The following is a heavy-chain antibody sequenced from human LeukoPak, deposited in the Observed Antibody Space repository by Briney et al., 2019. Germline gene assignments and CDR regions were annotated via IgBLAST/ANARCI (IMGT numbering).Heavy chain of an antibody. J-gene: IGHJ3*02. CDR1: GGSISSYY. D-gene: IGHD3-3*01. CDR3: ASSPISSHGGAFDI. Sequence: PSETLSLTCTVSGGSISSYYWSWLRQPPGKGLEWIGYIYYSGSTNYNPSLKSRVTISVDTSKNQFSLKLSSVTAADTAVYYCASSPISSHGGAFDIWGQGTMVTVSS. V-gene: IGHV4-59*08. CDR2: IYYSGST.